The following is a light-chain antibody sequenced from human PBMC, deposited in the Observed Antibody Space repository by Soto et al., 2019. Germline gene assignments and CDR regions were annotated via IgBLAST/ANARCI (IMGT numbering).Light chain of an antibody. V-gene: IGKV3-11*01. Sequence: EVVLTQSPATLSLSPGGRATLSCRASQSVGLSLAWYQQKPGQAPRLLIYDASERASGIPARFSGSGSGTDFTLTISSLEPEDFAVYYCQQRTSWPPWTCGQGTKVDIK. CDR3: QQRTSWPPWT. J-gene: IGKJ1*01. CDR1: QSVGLS. CDR2: DAS.